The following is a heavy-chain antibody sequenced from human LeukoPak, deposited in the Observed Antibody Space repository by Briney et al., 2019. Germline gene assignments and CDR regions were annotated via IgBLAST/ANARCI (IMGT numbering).Heavy chain of an antibody. J-gene: IGHJ4*02. CDR2: IWYDGSKT. Sequence: GGSLRLSCTTSGFTFTNYGINWVRQAPGKGLEWVAAIWYDGSKTSYTDSVKGRFTVSRDTSKNTVYLQMNSLKAEDTAVYYCARDDCSTTPCYAYWGQGTLVTVSS. D-gene: IGHD2-2*01. CDR1: GFTFTNYG. V-gene: IGHV3-33*01. CDR3: ARDDCSTTPCYAY.